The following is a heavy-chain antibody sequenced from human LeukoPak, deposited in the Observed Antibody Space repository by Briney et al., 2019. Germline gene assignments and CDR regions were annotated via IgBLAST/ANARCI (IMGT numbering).Heavy chain of an antibody. V-gene: IGHV4-34*01. CDR2: INHSGST. J-gene: IGHJ6*02. Sequence: PSEALSLTCAVYGGSFRGYYWSWIRQPPEKGLEWIGEINHSGSTNYNPSLKSRVTISVDTSKNQFSLKLTSVTAADTAVYYCARAEVGATTRYYYYGMDVWGQGTTVTVSS. CDR1: GGSFRGYY. CDR3: ARAEVGATTRYYYYGMDV. D-gene: IGHD1-26*01.